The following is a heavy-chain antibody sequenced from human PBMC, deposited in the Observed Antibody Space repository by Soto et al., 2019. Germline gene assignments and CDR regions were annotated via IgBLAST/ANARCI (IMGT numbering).Heavy chain of an antibody. CDR1: GFSLCIAL. D-gene: IGHD5-12*01. Sequence: VGSLRLSCAACGFSLCIALMSGVRQAPGKGLEWVGRIKSKTDGGTTDYAAPVKGRFTISRDDSKNTLYLQMNSLKTEDTAVYYCTTAWLTDAFDIWGQGTMVTVSS. V-gene: IGHV3-15*01. CDR2: IKSKTDGGTT. J-gene: IGHJ3*02. CDR3: TTAWLTDAFDI.